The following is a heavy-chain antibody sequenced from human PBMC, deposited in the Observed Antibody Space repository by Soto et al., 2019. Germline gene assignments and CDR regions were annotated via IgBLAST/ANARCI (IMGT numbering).Heavy chain of an antibody. CDR3: AKDRYLDHDSRGYLFDN. CDR2: ISRYGDIT. Sequence: EVQLLESGGDLIQPGGSLRLSCAASGFPFNIYAMPWVRQAPGKGLEWVSAISRYGDITYYAVSVEGRFTISRDNAKNTLYLQMNSLRAEDTAVYYCAKDRYLDHDSRGYLFDNWGQGTLVTVSS. D-gene: IGHD3-22*01. J-gene: IGHJ4*02. V-gene: IGHV3-23*01. CDR1: GFPFNIYA.